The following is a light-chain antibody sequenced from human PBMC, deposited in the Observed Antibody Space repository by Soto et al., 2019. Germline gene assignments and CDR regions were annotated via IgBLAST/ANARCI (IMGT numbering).Light chain of an antibody. CDR1: QTISDW. V-gene: IGKV1-5*03. CDR3: QQYNIYPLT. J-gene: IGKJ4*01. Sequence: DIQMTQSPSTLSASVGDRVTITCRASQTISDWLAWYQQTPGKAPKLLIYRASTLESGVPSRFSGSGSGTQFTLTISSLQPDDFATYYCQQYNIYPLTFGGGTKLEGK. CDR2: RAS.